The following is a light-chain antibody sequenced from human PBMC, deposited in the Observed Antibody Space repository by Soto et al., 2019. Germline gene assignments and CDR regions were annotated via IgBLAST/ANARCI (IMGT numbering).Light chain of an antibody. CDR3: SSYSGSTTRVV. J-gene: IGLJ2*01. CDR2: DVN. V-gene: IGLV2-14*03. Sequence: QSALTQPASVSGSPGQSITISCTGTSSDVGRFNFVSWYQQHPGKAPKLMIYDVNNRPSGVSNRFSGSKSGNTASLTISGLQAEDEADYYCSSYSGSTTRVVFGGGTKLTVL. CDR1: SSDVGRFNF.